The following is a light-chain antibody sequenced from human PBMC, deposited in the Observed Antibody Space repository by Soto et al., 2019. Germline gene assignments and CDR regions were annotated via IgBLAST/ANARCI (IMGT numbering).Light chain of an antibody. CDR2: GAS. V-gene: IGKV3-20*01. CDR3: QHHGGSPIT. J-gene: IGKJ5*01. Sequence: EIVLTQSPGTLSLSPGESATLSCRASQSVYSKYLAWYQQKPGQAPRLLIYGASSRASGIPDRFSGSGSGTDFTLTISRLEPEDFAMYYCQHHGGSPITFGQGTRLEIK. CDR1: QSVYSKY.